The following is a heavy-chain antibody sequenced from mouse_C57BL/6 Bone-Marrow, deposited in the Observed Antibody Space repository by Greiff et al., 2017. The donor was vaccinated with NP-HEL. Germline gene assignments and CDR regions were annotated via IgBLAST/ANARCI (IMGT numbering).Heavy chain of an antibody. J-gene: IGHJ3*01. D-gene: IGHD1-1*01. V-gene: IGHV1-59*01. CDR3: ARLDYGSFAY. CDR1: GYTFTSYW. Sequence: VKLQQPGAELVRPGTSVKLSCKASGYTFTSYWMHWVKQRPGQGLEWIGVIDPSDSYTNYNQKFKGKATLTVDTSSSTAYMQLSSLTSEDSAVYYCARLDYGSFAYWGQGTLVTVSA. CDR2: IDPSDSYT.